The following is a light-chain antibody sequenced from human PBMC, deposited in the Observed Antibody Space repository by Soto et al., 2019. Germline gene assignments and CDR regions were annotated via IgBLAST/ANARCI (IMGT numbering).Light chain of an antibody. V-gene: IGLV1-40*01. Sequence: QSVLTQPPSVSGAPGQRVTISCTGSSSNIGAGYDVHWYQHLPGTAPKFLIYGNSNRPSGVPDRFSGSKSGTSASLAITGLHAADEAADYCQSYDSSLSGYVFGTGTKVTVL. CDR2: GNS. CDR1: SSNIGAGYD. CDR3: QSYDSSLSGYV. J-gene: IGLJ1*01.